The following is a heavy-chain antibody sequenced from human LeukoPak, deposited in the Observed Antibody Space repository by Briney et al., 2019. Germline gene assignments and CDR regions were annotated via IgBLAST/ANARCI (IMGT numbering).Heavy chain of an antibody. CDR1: GFTFSSYA. V-gene: IGHV3-23*01. Sequence: GGSLRLSCAASGFTFSSYAMSWVRQAPGKGLEWVSAISGSGGSTYYADSVKGRFTISRDNSKNTLYLQMNSLRAEDTAVYYCARAVAATRGMDVWGQGTTVTVSS. D-gene: IGHD2-15*01. CDR3: ARAVAATRGMDV. J-gene: IGHJ6*02. CDR2: ISGSGGST.